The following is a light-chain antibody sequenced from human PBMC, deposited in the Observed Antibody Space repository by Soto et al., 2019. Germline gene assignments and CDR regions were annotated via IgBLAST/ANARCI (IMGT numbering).Light chain of an antibody. CDR3: QQYGGSPGYT. CDR1: QSVSSSY. V-gene: IGKV3-20*01. J-gene: IGKJ2*01. CDR2: GAS. Sequence: EIVLTQSPGTLSLSPGERATLSCRASQSVSSSYLAWYQQKPGQAPRLLIYGASGRATGIPDRFSGSGTGTVYTLTISTLEPEDFAGYYCQQYGGSPGYTFGEGTKVEI.